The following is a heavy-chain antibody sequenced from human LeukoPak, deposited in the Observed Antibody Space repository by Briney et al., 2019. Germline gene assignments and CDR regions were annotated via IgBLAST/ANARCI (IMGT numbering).Heavy chain of an antibody. Sequence: PSETLSLTCTVSGGSISSYYWSWIRQPAGKGLEWIGRIYTSGSTNYNPSLKSRVTMSVDTSKNQFSLKLSSVTAADTAVYYCARLTTVGCNSASCYVDFWGQGTLVTVSS. CDR1: GGSISSYY. V-gene: IGHV4-4*07. D-gene: IGHD2-2*01. CDR2: IYTSGST. J-gene: IGHJ4*02. CDR3: ARLTTVGCNSASCYVDF.